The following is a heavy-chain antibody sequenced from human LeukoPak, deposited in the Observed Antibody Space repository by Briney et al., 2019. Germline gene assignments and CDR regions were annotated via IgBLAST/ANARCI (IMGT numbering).Heavy chain of an antibody. CDR3: ARVIVRAPHWFDP. V-gene: IGHV4-59*01. CDR2: IYYSGST. CDR1: GGSISSYY. J-gene: IGHJ5*02. D-gene: IGHD1-26*01. Sequence: SETLSLTCTVSGGSISSYYWSWIRQPPGKGLEWIGYIYYSGSTNYNPSLKSRVTISVDTSKNQFSLKLSSVTAADTAVYYCARVIVRAPHWFDPWGQGTLVTVSS.